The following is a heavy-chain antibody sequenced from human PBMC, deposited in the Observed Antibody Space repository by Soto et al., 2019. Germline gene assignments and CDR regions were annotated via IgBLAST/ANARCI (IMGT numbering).Heavy chain of an antibody. Sequence: QLHLQESGPGLVKPSETLSLTCTVSGASISSNNHYWGWIRQPPGKGPEWIGSIHYSGNGYYNPSLKSRVTISVDTSKNQFSLNLRSVTAADTAAYFCARKDFYFDDQPRHFDSWGQGTLVTVSS. CDR1: GASISSNNHY. CDR2: IHYSGNG. CDR3: ARKDFYFDDQPRHFDS. D-gene: IGHD3-22*01. V-gene: IGHV4-39*01. J-gene: IGHJ4*02.